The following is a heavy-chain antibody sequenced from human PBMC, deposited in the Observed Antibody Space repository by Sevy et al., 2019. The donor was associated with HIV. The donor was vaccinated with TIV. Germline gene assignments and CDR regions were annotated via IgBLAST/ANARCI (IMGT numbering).Heavy chain of an antibody. D-gene: IGHD6-13*01. J-gene: IGHJ3*01. V-gene: IGHV4-28*01. Sequence: SETLSLTCAVSGYSISSSNWWGWIRQPPGKGLEWIGYIYYSGSTYYNPSLKSRVTMSVDTSKNQFSLKLSSVTAVDTAVYYCARNSAAGSSNWYLAFDVWGQGTMVTVS. CDR3: ARNSAAGSSNWYLAFDV. CDR2: IYYSGST. CDR1: GYSISSSNW.